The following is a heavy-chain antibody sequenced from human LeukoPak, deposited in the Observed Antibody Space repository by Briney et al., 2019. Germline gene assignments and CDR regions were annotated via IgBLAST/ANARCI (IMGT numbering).Heavy chain of an antibody. CDR1: GFTFSSYA. CDR3: AKCSATCYANAFDI. D-gene: IGHD2-2*01. J-gene: IGHJ3*02. CDR2: IIGSGSDT. Sequence: PGGCLRLSCAASGFTFSSYAMSWVRQAPGKGLEWVSAIIGSGSDTEYADSVKGRFTISRDNAKTTLYQQMSSLRVEDTAVYYCAKCSATCYANAFDIWGQGTMVTVSS. V-gene: IGHV3-23*01.